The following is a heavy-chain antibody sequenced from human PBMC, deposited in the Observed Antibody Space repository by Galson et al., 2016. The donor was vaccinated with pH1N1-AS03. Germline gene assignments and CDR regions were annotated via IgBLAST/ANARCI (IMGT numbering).Heavy chain of an antibody. CDR3: TKGYTTSTAVFVRDGLDI. V-gene: IGHV3-23*01. J-gene: IGHJ3*02. CDR2: ISISGNYT. CDR1: GFTLRSYA. D-gene: IGHD4-23*01. Sequence: SLRLSCAASGFTLRSYAMTWVRQAPGKGLEWVSAISISGNYTYYAASVKGRFTISRDGSKNTPYLQMNGLRGDDTAVYYCTKGYTTSTAVFVRDGLDIWGKGTMVTVSS.